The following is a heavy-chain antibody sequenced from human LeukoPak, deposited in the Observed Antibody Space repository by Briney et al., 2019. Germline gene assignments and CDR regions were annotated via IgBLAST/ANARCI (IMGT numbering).Heavy chain of an antibody. CDR2: ISGSGGST. V-gene: IGHV3-23*01. CDR1: GFTFSSYA. D-gene: IGHD2-8*01. J-gene: IGHJ4*02. CDR3: AKDKFRFHGVCYLDY. Sequence: HPGGSLRLSCAASGFTFSSYAMSWVRQAPGKGLEWVSAISGSGGSTYYADSVKGRFTISRDNSKNTLYLQMNSLRAEDTAVYYCAKDKFRFHGVCYLDYWGQGTLVTVSS.